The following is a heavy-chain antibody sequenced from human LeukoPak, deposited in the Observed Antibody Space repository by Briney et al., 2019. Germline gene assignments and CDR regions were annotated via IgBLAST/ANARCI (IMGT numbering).Heavy chain of an antibody. D-gene: IGHD3-16*02. CDR2: TYYRSKWYN. J-gene: IGHJ4*02. V-gene: IGHV6-1*01. CDR3: ARGYRYYFDY. Sequence: SQTLSLTCDISGDSFSSNSAAWNWIRQSPSSGLEWLGRTYYRSKWYNDYVVSMKSRITLTPDTAENHFSLQLNSVTPEDTAVYYCARGYRYYFDYWGQETLVSVSS. CDR1: GDSFSSNSAA.